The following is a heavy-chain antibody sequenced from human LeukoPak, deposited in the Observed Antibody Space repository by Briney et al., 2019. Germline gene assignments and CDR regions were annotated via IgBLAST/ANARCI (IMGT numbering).Heavy chain of an antibody. D-gene: IGHD6-13*01. CDR3: ARGSSSWLP. V-gene: IGHV4-61*02. J-gene: IGHJ5*02. CDR2: IYTSGST. Sequence: TSETLSLTCTVSGGSISSGNYYWSWIRQPAGKGLEWIGRIYTSGSTNYSPSLKSRVTISVDTSKNQFSLKLSSVTAADTAVYYCARGSSSWLPWGQGTLVTVSS. CDR1: GGSISSGNYY.